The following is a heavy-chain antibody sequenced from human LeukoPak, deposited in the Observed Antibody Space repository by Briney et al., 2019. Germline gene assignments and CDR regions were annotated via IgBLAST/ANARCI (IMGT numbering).Heavy chain of an antibody. CDR2: IYNSGST. CDR3: ARRGYSYGIFDY. CDR1: GYSISSGYF. V-gene: IGHV4-38-2*02. J-gene: IGHJ4*02. D-gene: IGHD5-18*01. Sequence: SETLSLTCTVSGYSISSGYFWGWIRQPPGKGLEWIGTIYNSGSTYYNPSLKSRVTISVDTSKNQFSLKLSSVTAADTAVYYCARRGYSYGIFDYWGQGTLVTVSS.